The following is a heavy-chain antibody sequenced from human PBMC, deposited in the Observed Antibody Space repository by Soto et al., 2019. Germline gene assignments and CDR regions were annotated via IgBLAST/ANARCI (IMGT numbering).Heavy chain of an antibody. D-gene: IGHD4-17*01. Sequence: LSLTCTVSGGSISSYYWSCIRQPPGKGLEWIGYMYYSGSTNYNPSLKSRVTISVDTSKNQFSLKLSSVTAADTAVYYCARAHYGDYGYGMDVWGQGTTVTVSS. CDR1: GGSISSYY. CDR2: MYYSGST. J-gene: IGHJ6*02. V-gene: IGHV4-59*12. CDR3: ARAHYGDYGYGMDV.